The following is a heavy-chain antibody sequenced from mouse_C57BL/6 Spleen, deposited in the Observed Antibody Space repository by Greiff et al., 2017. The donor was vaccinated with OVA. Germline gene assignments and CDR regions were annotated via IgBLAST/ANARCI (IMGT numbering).Heavy chain of an antibody. J-gene: IGHJ3*01. Sequence: EVKLQQSGPELVKPGASVKISCKASGYTFTDYYMNWVKQSHGKSLEWIGDINPNNGGTSYNQKFKGKATLTVDKSSSTAYMELRSLTSEDSAVYYCARGGWLLFAYWGQGTLVTVSA. V-gene: IGHV1-26*01. CDR3: ARGGWLLFAY. CDR1: GYTFTDYY. D-gene: IGHD2-3*01. CDR2: INPNNGGT.